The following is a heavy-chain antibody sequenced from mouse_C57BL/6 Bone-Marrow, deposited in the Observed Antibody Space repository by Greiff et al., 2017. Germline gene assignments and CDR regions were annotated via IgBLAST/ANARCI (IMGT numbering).Heavy chain of an antibody. Sequence: VHVKQSGAELVKPGASVKMSCKASGYTFTSYWMHWVKQRPGQGLEWIGAIYPGNSDTSYNQKFKGKAKLTAVTSASTAYMELSSLTNEDSAVYYCTPLYYYGKGDYWGQGTTLTVSS. J-gene: IGHJ2*01. CDR2: IYPGNSDT. D-gene: IGHD1-1*01. CDR1: GYTFTSYW. V-gene: IGHV1-5*01. CDR3: TPLYYYGKGDY.